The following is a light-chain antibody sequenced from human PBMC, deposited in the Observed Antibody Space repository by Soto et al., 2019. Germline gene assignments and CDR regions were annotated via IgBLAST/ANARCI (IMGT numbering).Light chain of an antibody. V-gene: IGKV3-20*01. CDR2: GAS. CDR3: QQYGSSPIT. Sequence: EIVLTQSPGTLSLSPGERATLSCRASQSVRSSYLAWYQQKPGQAPRLLIYGASSRATGIPDRFRGSGSGTDFTLTISRLEPEDFALYYCQQYGSSPITFGQGTRLEMK. CDR1: QSVRSSY. J-gene: IGKJ5*01.